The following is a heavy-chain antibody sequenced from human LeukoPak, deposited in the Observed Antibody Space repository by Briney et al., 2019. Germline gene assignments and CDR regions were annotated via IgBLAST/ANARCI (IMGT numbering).Heavy chain of an antibody. Sequence: SETLSLTCTVSGGSISNYYWSWIRQPPGKGLEWIGYIYYSGSTNYNPSLKSRVTISVDTSKNQFSLKLSSVTAADTAVYYCARPSRYYDFWSGLFDYWGQGTLVTVSS. V-gene: IGHV4-59*12. CDR2: IYYSGST. CDR1: GGSISNYY. J-gene: IGHJ4*02. CDR3: ARPSRYYDFWSGLFDY. D-gene: IGHD3-3*01.